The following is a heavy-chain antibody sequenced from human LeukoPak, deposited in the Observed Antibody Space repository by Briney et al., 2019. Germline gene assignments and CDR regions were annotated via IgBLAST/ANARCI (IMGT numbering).Heavy chain of an antibody. J-gene: IGHJ4*02. D-gene: IGHD5-12*01. V-gene: IGHV1-2*02. Sequence: GASVKVSCKASGYTFTGYYVHWMRQAPGQGLKWMGWLNPNTGGTIYAQKFQGRVTMTRDTSISTAYMELSRLRSDDTAVYYCVRDRNGYDFVHWGQGALVTVSS. CDR3: VRDRNGYDFVH. CDR1: GYTFTGYY. CDR2: LNPNTGGT.